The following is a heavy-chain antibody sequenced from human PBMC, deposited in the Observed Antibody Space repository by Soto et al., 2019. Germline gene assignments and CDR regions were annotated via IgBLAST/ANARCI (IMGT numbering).Heavy chain of an antibody. CDR1: SGSISTYY. Sequence: QVQLQESGPGLVKPSETLSLTCTVSSGSISTYYWSWVRQTPGKGLEWIGYIRSSGSTKYNPSLTSRVTISVDTSKNQFSLKLTSVTAAYTAVYYCARHAGESYFSYYMYAWGKGTTVTVSS. CDR2: IRSSGST. V-gene: IGHV4-59*08. D-gene: IGHD2-21*01. J-gene: IGHJ6*03. CDR3: ARHAGESYFSYYMYA.